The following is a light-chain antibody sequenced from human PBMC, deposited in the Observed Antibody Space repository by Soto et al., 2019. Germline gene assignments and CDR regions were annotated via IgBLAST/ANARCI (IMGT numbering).Light chain of an antibody. J-gene: IGKJ5*01. V-gene: IGKV1-5*01. CDR1: QSISSW. CDR2: DAS. CDR3: QQYNSYSIT. Sequence: DIQMTQSPSTLSASVVGGFTITCLASQSISSWLALYQQKPGKAPKLLTYDASSLESGVPSRFSGSGSGTEFTLTISSLQPDDFATYYCQQYNSYSITFGQGTRLEIK.